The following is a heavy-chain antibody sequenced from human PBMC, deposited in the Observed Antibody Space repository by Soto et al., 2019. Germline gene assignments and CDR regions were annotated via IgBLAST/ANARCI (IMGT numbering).Heavy chain of an antibody. CDR2: ISDSGDRT. V-gene: IGHV3-23*01. J-gene: IGHJ3*01. D-gene: IGHD3-16*02. Sequence: PWGSLRLSCASSGFTLSMSAVNWVRQAPGKSLEWVSYISDSGDRTYYADSVKGRFTISRDRSKNTVSLQMDSLRAEDTAVYYCAKDRGIIVKAGDAFDVWGQGIKVTVSS. CDR3: AKDRGIIVKAGDAFDV. CDR1: GFTLSMSA.